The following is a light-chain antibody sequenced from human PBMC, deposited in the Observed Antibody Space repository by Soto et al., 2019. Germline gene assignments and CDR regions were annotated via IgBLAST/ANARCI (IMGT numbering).Light chain of an antibody. CDR1: QSVSSN. CDR3: QQYNNWPPYT. Sequence: EIVMTQSPATLSVSPGERATLSCRASQSVSSNLAWYQQKPGQAPRLLIYGASTSATGIPARFSGSGSGTDFTLTISSLQSEDFAVYYCQQYNNWPPYTLGQGTKLEIK. V-gene: IGKV3-15*01. J-gene: IGKJ2*01. CDR2: GAS.